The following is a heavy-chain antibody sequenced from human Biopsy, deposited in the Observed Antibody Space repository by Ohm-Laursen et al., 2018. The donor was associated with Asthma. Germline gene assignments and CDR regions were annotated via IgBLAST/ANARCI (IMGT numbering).Heavy chain of an antibody. Sequence: TLSLTCAVYGGYLTGHYWNWIRPPPGKGLEWIGEIDQSGYTNYNPSLKSRVSISLDTSKNQFSLSLTSVTAADTAVYYCARTTYGDDGFDPWGQGTLVTVSS. CDR2: IDQSGYT. CDR1: GGYLTGHY. D-gene: IGHD4-17*01. J-gene: IGHJ5*02. V-gene: IGHV4-34*09. CDR3: ARTTYGDDGFDP.